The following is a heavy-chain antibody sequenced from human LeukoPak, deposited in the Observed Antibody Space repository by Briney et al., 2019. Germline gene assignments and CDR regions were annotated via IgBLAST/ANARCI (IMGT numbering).Heavy chain of an antibody. CDR1: GYTFTGYY. D-gene: IGHD6-13*01. V-gene: IGHV1-3*03. J-gene: IGHJ5*02. Sequence: GASVKVSCKASGYTFTGYYMHWMRQAPGQSLEWMGWINAGNGNTRYSQDFQGRVTITRDTSASTAYMELSSLRSEDMAVYYCARAPLYSSSWYELDPWGQGTLVTVSS. CDR3: ARAPLYSSSWYELDP. CDR2: INAGNGNT.